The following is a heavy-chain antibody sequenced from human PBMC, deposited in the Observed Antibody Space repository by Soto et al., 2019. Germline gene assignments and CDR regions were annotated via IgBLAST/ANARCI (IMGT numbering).Heavy chain of an antibody. V-gene: IGHV1-3*05. CDR2: INAGYGNT. CDR1: GYTFSSHA. D-gene: IGHD3-22*01. J-gene: IGHJ4*02. CDR3: ARIVYDSSGYNRYFDN. Sequence: QVQLVQSGAEEKKPGASVRVSCTASGYTFSSHAIHWVRQAPGQRLEWMGWINAGYGNTKYSQKLQGRLTITRDTSASTAYMELSKLRSEDTAVYYCARIVYDSSGYNRYFDNWGQGTLVTVSS.